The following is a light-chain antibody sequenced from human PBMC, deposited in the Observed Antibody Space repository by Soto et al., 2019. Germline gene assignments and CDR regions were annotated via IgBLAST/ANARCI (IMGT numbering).Light chain of an antibody. CDR3: QQAHRFPRT. CDR2: LSS. V-gene: IGKV1-12*01. Sequence: DIQMTQSPSSVSASVGDRVTITCRASQGISTSLGWYQQKPGKAPKHLIYLSSTLATGVPSRFSGSGSGTDFTLTISSLQPEDFATYFCQQAHRFPRTFGGGTKV. J-gene: IGKJ4*01. CDR1: QGISTS.